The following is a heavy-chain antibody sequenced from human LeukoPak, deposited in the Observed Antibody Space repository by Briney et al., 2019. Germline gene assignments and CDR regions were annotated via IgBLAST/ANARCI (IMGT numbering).Heavy chain of an antibody. J-gene: IGHJ5*02. CDR2: INTSGST. V-gene: IGHV4-4*07. Sequence: SETLSLTCTVSGGSISSYYWSWIRQPAGKGLEWIGRINTSGSTNYNPSLKSRVTMSVDTSKNQFSLKLSSVTAADTAVYYCARLGDYTNWFDPWGQGTLVTVAS. CDR1: GGSISSYY. D-gene: IGHD4-11*01. CDR3: ARLGDYTNWFDP.